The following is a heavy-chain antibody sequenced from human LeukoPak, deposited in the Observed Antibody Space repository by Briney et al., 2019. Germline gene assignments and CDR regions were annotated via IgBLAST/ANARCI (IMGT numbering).Heavy chain of an antibody. CDR1: GYSFTNYW. Sequence: GESLKISCKDSGYSFTNYWVGWVRQMPGKGLEWMGIIYPGDSDTRYSPSFQGQVTISDDKSISTAYLQWSSLKAADTAIYYCARLSDNSSTGFDYWGQGTLVTVSS. CDR3: ARLSDNSSTGFDY. J-gene: IGHJ4*02. V-gene: IGHV5-51*01. D-gene: IGHD6-6*01. CDR2: IYPGDSDT.